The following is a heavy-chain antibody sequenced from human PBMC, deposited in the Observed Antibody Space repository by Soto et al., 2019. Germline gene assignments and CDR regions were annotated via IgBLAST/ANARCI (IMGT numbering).Heavy chain of an antibody. CDR1: GGSVSSGDFS. Sequence: SETLSLTCAVSGGSVSSGDFSWCWIRQPPGKGLEWVGYIYHSGTTYYHPSLKRRLTISLDRSNNQFSLKLASVTAADSAVYFCARSRSWDGLDFWGQGALVTVSS. CDR3: ARSRSWDGLDF. V-gene: IGHV4-30-2*01. CDR2: IYHSGTT. D-gene: IGHD3-10*01. J-gene: IGHJ3*01.